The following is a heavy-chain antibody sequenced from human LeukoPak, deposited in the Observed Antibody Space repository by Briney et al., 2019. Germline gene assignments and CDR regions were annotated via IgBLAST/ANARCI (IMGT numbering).Heavy chain of an antibody. D-gene: IGHD5/OR15-5a*01. CDR2: IWYDGSNK. CDR3: ARDVFHYSYFDY. V-gene: IGHV3-33*01. J-gene: IGHJ4*02. Sequence: GGSLRLSCAASGFTFSSYGMHWVRQAPGKGLEWVAVIWYDGSNKYYADSVKGRFTISRDNSKNTLYLQMNSLRAEDTAVYYCARDVFHYSYFDYWGQGTLVTVSS. CDR1: GFTFSSYG.